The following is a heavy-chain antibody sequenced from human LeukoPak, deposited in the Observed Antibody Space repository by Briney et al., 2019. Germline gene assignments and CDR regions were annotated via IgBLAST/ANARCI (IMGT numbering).Heavy chain of an antibody. D-gene: IGHD6-13*01. CDR1: GYTFTTYY. J-gene: IGHJ2*01. CDR3: ARVYYSSSYDYWYFDL. Sequence: ASVKVSCKASGYTFTTYYVHWVRQAPGQGLEWMGIINPSGGSTTYAQKFRGRLTMTRDMSTSTVYMELSSLRSEDTAVYYCARVYYSSSYDYWYFDLWGRGTLVTVSS. CDR2: INPSGGST. V-gene: IGHV1-46*01.